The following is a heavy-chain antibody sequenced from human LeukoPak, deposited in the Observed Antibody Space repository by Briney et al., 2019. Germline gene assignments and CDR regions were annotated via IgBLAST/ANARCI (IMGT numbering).Heavy chain of an antibody. Sequence: GGSLRLPCAASGFTVSSNYMSWVRQAPGKGLGWVSIIYSGGSTYYADSVKGRFTISRDNSKNTLYLQMNSLRAEDTAVYYCARDRVGSGWYLDYWGQGTLVTVSS. J-gene: IGHJ4*02. CDR3: ARDRVGSGWYLDY. CDR2: IYSGGST. V-gene: IGHV3-53*01. CDR1: GFTVSSNY. D-gene: IGHD6-19*01.